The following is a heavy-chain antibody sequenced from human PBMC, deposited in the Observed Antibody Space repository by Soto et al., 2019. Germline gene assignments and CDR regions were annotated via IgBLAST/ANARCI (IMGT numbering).Heavy chain of an antibody. CDR1: GGSISSSSYY. V-gene: IGHV4-39*01. D-gene: IGHD2-15*01. CDR2: IYYSGST. Sequence: KPSETLSLTCTVSGGSISSSSYYWGWIRQPPGKGLEWIGSIYYSGSTYYNPSLKSRVTISVDTSKNQFSLTLTSVTAADTAVYYWSIQCRGVTCPWFVLWGQGTLVPGSS. CDR3: SIQCRGVTCPWFVL. J-gene: IGHJ5*02.